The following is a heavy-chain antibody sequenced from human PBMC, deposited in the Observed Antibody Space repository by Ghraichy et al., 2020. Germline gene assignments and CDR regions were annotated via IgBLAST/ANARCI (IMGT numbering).Heavy chain of an antibody. CDR2: IYYSGCT. Sequence: SETLSLTCTVSGGSISSGGYYWSWIRQHPGKGLEWIGYIYYSGCTYYNPSLKSRVTISVDTSKNQFSLKLSSVTAADTAVYYCARNMILGPDNAFDIWGQGTMVTVSS. CDR1: GGSISSGGYY. CDR3: ARNMILGPDNAFDI. J-gene: IGHJ3*02. D-gene: IGHD2/OR15-2a*01. V-gene: IGHV4-31*03.